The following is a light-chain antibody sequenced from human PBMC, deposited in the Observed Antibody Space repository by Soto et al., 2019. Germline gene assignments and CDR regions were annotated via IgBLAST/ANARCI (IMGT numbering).Light chain of an antibody. J-gene: IGKJ5*01. CDR2: KAS. V-gene: IGKV1-5*03. CDR3: QQIYSIPIT. Sequence: IWMTQSPSLLSASTGDRVTITCRASQTISSWLAWYQQKPGKAPKLLIYKASTLKSGVPSRFSGSGSGTEFTLTISSLQPEDFATYYCQQIYSIPITFGQGTRLEIK. CDR1: QTISSW.